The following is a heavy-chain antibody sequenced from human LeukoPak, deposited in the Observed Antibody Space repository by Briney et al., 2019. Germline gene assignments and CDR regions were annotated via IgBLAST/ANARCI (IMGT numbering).Heavy chain of an antibody. J-gene: IGHJ4*02. V-gene: IGHV3-72*01. CDR1: GFTFSGHY. CDR2: TRNKADSYTT. Sequence: GGSLRLSCAASGFTFSGHYMAWVRQAPGKGLEWVGRTRNKADSYTTDYAASVKGRFSISRDDSQNLLFLQMNSPKTEDTAVYYCARDTRDGIDYWGQGTLVTVSS. D-gene: IGHD5-24*01. CDR3: ARDTRDGIDY.